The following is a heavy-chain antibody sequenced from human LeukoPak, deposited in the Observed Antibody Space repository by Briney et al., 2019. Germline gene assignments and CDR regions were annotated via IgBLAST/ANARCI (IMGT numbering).Heavy chain of an antibody. V-gene: IGHV4-34*01. J-gene: IGHJ4*02. D-gene: IGHD3-10*01. Sequence: KPSETLSLTCAVYGGSFSGCCWSWIRQPPGKGLEWIGEINHSGSTNYNPSLKSRVTISVDTSKNHFSLKLSSVTAADTAVYYCWQAIRGVIRESDSWGQGSLVTVSS. CDR3: WQAIRGVIRESDS. CDR2: INHSGST. CDR1: GGSFSGCC.